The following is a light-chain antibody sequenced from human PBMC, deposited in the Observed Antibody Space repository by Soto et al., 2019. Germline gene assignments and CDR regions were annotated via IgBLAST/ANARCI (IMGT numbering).Light chain of an antibody. J-gene: IGLJ3*02. V-gene: IGLV2-8*01. CDR1: SSDVGAYNY. CDR3: SSDAGSSGV. CDR2: DVS. Sequence: QSALTQPPSASGSPGQSVTISCTGTSSDVGAYNYVSWYQQHPGKAPKLMIYDVSKRPSGVPYRFSGSKSGNAASLTVSGLQGADEADYFCSSDAGSSGVFGGGTKLTVL.